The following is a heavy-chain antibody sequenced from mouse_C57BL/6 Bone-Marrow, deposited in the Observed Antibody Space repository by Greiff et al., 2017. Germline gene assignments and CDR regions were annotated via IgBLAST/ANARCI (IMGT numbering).Heavy chain of an antibody. V-gene: IGHV5-6*02. Sequence: EVKLVESGGDLVKPGGSLKLSCAASGFTFSSYGMSWVCQTPDKRLEWVATISSGGSYTYYPDSVKGRFTISRDNAKNTLYLQMSSLKSEDTAMYYCARHKSFYWYFDVWGTGTTVTVSS. CDR2: ISSGGSYT. CDR1: GFTFSSYG. J-gene: IGHJ1*03. CDR3: ARHKSFYWYFDV. D-gene: IGHD1-3*01.